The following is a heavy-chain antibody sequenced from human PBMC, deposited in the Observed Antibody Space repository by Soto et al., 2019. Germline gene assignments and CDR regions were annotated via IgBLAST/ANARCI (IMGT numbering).Heavy chain of an antibody. CDR2: IIPILGIA. Sequence: SVKVSCKASGGTFSSYTISWVRQAPGQGLEWMGRIIPILGIANYAQKFQGRVTMTEDTSTDTAYMELRRLRSEDTAVYYCTTTPSTFTSGWTTAMDGWGQGTTVTVSS. CDR3: TTTPSTFTSGWTTAMDG. V-gene: IGHV1-69*02. J-gene: IGHJ6*02. CDR1: GGTFSSYT. D-gene: IGHD6-19*01.